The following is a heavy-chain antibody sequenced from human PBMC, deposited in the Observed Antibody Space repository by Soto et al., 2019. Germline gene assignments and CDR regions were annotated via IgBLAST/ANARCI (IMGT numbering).Heavy chain of an antibody. CDR1: GGSISSYY. Sequence: QVQLQESGPGLVKPSETLSLTCTVAGGSISSYYWSWIRQPAGKGLEWIGRIYTSGSTNYNPSLKSRVTMSVDKSKNQFYMKLSSVSAADTAVYYCAREGGYYGSRGGWFDPWGQGTLVTVSS. J-gene: IGHJ5*02. V-gene: IGHV4-4*07. CDR2: IYTSGST. CDR3: AREGGYYGSRGGWFDP. D-gene: IGHD3-10*01.